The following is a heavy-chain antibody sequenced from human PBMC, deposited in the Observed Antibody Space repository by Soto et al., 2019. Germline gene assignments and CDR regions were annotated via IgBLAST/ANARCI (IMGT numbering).Heavy chain of an antibody. CDR3: AREGGVYSSSWYYLDY. CDR1: GFTFSSYA. J-gene: IGHJ4*02. V-gene: IGHV3-30-3*01. CDR2: ISYDGSNK. D-gene: IGHD6-13*01. Sequence: QVQLVESGGGVVQPGRSLRLSCAASGFTFSSYAMHWFRQAPGKGLEWVAVISYDGSNKYYADSVKGRFTISRDNSKNALDLQMNRLIAADTAVYYCAREGGVYSSSWYYLDYWCQGNLVTVAS.